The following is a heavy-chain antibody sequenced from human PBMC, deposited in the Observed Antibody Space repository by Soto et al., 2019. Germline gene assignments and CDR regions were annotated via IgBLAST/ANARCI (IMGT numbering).Heavy chain of an antibody. CDR1: GGSISSGGYY. CDR2: IYYSGST. D-gene: IGHD3-9*01. Sequence: QVQLQESGPGLVKPSQTLSLTCTVSGGSISSGGYYWSWIRQHPGKGLEWIGYIYYSGSTYYNPSLKSRVTISVDTSKNQCPLKLSSVTAADTAVYYCARERLYYDILPGYPYGMDVWCQGTTVTVS. J-gene: IGHJ6*02. CDR3: ARERLYYDILPGYPYGMDV. V-gene: IGHV4-31*03.